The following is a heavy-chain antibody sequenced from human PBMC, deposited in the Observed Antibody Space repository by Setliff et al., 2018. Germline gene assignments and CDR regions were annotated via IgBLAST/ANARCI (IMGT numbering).Heavy chain of an antibody. V-gene: IGHV4-4*08. Sequence: TLSLTCTVSGGSISNYYWSWVRQPPGKGLEWIGYIYTSGSTNYNPSLKSRVTISVDTSKNQFSLKLSSVTAADTAVYYCARDSGTIFGVVHDYWGQGTLVTVSS. CDR3: ARDSGTIFGVVHDY. CDR2: IYTSGST. CDR1: GGSISNYY. D-gene: IGHD3-3*01. J-gene: IGHJ4*02.